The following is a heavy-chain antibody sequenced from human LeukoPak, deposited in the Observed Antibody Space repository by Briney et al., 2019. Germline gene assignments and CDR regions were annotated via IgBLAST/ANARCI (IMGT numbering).Heavy chain of an antibody. CDR3: ARDPGVAVAGGFDY. D-gene: IGHD6-19*01. Sequence: PSETLSLTCTVSGGSISSYYWSWIRQPAGKGLEWIGRIYTSGSTNYNPSLKSRVTMSVDTSKNQFSLELSSVTAADTAVYYCARDPGVAVAGGFDYWGQGTLVTVSS. V-gene: IGHV4-4*07. J-gene: IGHJ4*02. CDR1: GGSISSYY. CDR2: IYTSGST.